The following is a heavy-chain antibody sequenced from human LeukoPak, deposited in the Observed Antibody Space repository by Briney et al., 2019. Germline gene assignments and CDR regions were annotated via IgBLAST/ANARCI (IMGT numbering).Heavy chain of an antibody. CDR2: IRQDGSEK. J-gene: IGHJ4*02. V-gene: IGHV3-7*01. Sequence: GGSLRLSCAASEFTFSSYWMSWVRQAPGKGLEWVASIRQDGSEKYYVDSVKGRFTISRDNAKNSLYLQMNSLRAEDTAVCYCARDLRIKDYWGQGTLVTVSS. CDR3: ARDLRIKDY. D-gene: IGHD1-14*01. CDR1: EFTFSSYW.